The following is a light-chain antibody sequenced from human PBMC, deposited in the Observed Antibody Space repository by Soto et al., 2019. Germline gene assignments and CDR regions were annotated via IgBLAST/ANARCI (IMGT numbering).Light chain of an antibody. V-gene: IGKV1-39*01. CDR3: QQLNSYPIT. CDR1: QSISSY. CDR2: AAS. Sequence: DIHMTQSPSSLSASVGDRVSITCRASQSISSYLNWYQQKPGKAPKLLIYAASTLQSGVPSRFSGSGSGTDFTLTISSLQSEDFATYYCQQLNSYPITFGQGTRLEIK. J-gene: IGKJ5*01.